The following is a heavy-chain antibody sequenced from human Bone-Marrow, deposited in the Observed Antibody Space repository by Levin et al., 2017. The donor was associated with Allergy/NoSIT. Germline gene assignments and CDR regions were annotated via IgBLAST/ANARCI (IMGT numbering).Heavy chain of an antibody. D-gene: IGHD3-16*02. CDR3: VRDRGGTYLWGSYRRPPYFDY. J-gene: IGHJ4*02. V-gene: IGHV4-4*07. CDR2: IYSSENS. CDR1: GASISNYY. Sequence: SQTLSLTCTVSGASISNYYWSWIRQPAGRGLEWIGRIYSSENSDYSYNPSLKSRVTMSIDTSKNQFSLTLTSVTAADTAVYYCVRDRGGTYLWGSYRRPPYFDYWGQGTLVSVSS.